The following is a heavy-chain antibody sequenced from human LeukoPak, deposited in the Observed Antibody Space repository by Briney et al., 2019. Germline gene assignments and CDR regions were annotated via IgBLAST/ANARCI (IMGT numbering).Heavy chain of an antibody. D-gene: IGHD3-22*01. CDR2: ISHSGNT. J-gene: IGHJ4*02. Sequence: SQTLSLTCTVSGGSISSAPYYWSWIRQRPGKGLEWMGYISHSGNTYYNPSLKSRLNISADTSRNQFSLKLRSVTAADTALYFYAREGYYYDSSGPIDYWGQGTRVTVSS. V-gene: IGHV4-31*03. CDR1: GGSISSAPYY. CDR3: AREGYYYDSSGPIDY.